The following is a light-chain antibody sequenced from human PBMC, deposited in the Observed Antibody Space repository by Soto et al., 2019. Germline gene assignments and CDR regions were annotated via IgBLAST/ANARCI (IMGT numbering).Light chain of an antibody. J-gene: IGKJ3*01. V-gene: IGKV3-15*01. CDR2: GAS. Sequence: EIVMTQSPATLSVSPGERATLSCRASQSVSSDLAWFQLTPGQAPRLLIYGASTRATGIPARFSGSGSGTEFTLTISSLQSEDFAVYYCQQYSNWAPITFGPGTKVDIK. CDR1: QSVSSD. CDR3: QQYSNWAPIT.